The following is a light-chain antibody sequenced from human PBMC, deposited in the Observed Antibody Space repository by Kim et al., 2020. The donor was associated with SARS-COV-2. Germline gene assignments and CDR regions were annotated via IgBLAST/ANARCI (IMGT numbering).Light chain of an antibody. J-gene: IGKJ4*01. CDR3: EQHSRWPLT. CDR1: KGVASD. Sequence: LLPGKRAPSSGRAVKGVASDVDWGQKRRHPTPRLPTYDAFRRATGIPPRFSGGGCETDFSLTISRLGPEDFAVYYCEQHSRWPLTFGGGTKVDIK. CDR2: DAF. V-gene: IGKV3-11*01.